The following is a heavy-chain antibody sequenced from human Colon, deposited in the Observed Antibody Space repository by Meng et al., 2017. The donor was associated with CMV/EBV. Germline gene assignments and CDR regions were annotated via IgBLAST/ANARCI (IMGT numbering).Heavy chain of an antibody. V-gene: IGHV3-73*01. CDR3: TRLLDP. J-gene: IGHJ5*02. CDR1: GFIFTDST. CDR2: IRTKSKNYAT. Sequence: LKLSCTASGFIFTDSTMHWVRQAPGKGLEWVGRIRTKSKNYATALASSVKGRFTISRDDLSNTTYLQMNRLKIEDTAVYYCTRLLDPWGQGTLVTVSS.